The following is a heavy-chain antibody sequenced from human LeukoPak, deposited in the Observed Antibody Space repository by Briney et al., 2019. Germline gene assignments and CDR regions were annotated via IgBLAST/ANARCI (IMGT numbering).Heavy chain of an antibody. CDR2: ISGSGGST. V-gene: IGHV3-23*01. CDR1: GFTFSSYA. J-gene: IGHJ4*02. CDR3: AKDRGYCSSTSCYRCFDY. D-gene: IGHD2-2*02. Sequence: GGSLRLSCAASGFTFSSYAMSWVRQAPGKGLEWVSAISGSGGSTYCADSVKGRFTISRDNSKNTLYLQMNSLRAEDTAVYYCAKDRGYCSSTSCYRCFDYWGQGTLVTVSS.